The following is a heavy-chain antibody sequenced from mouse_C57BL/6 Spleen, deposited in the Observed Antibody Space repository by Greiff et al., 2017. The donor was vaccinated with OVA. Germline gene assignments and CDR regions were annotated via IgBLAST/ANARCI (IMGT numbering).Heavy chain of an antibody. CDR2: IWGDGST. D-gene: IGHD6-1*01. J-gene: IGHJ3*01. V-gene: IGHV2-3*01. CDR1: GFSLTSYG. Sequence: VQLVESGPGLVAPSQSLSITCTVSGFSLTSYGVSWVRQPPGKGLEWLGVIWGDGSTNYHSALISRLSISKDNSKNQVILKLNRLQTDDTATYYCAASGTWFAYWGQGTLVTVSA. CDR3: AASGTWFAY.